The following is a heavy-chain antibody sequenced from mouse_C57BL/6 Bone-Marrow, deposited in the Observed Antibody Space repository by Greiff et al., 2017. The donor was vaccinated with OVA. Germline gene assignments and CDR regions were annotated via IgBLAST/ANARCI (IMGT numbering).Heavy chain of an antibody. CDR2: ISSGSSTI. J-gene: IGHJ1*03. CDR3: ARDDYYGSYWYFDV. V-gene: IGHV5-17*01. CDR1: GFTFSDYG. Sequence: EVQLVESGGGLVKPGGSLKLSCAASGFTFSDYGMHWVRQAPEKGLEWVAHISSGSSTIYYADTVKGRFTISRDNAKNTLFLQMTSLRSEDTAMYYCARDDYYGSYWYFDVWGTGTTVTVSS. D-gene: IGHD1-1*01.